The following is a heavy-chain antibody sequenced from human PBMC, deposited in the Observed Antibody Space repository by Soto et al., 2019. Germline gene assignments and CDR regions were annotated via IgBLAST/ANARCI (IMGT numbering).Heavy chain of an antibody. D-gene: IGHD2-15*01. CDR2: TYYRSNWRH. CDR1: GDNVSTNTAA. J-gene: IGHJ4*02. Sequence: SQTLSLTCVISGDNVSTNTAAWNWIRSSPSRGLEWLGRTYYRSNWRHDYEVSVKSRITVNPDTSKNHLSLQLNSVTPDDTAVYYFTRGVAASGLVFWGTGPLVTGSS. CDR3: TRGVAASGLVF. V-gene: IGHV6-1*01.